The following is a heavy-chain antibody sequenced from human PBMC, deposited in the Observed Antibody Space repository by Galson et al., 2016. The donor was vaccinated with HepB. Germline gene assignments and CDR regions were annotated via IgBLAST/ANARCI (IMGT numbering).Heavy chain of an antibody. J-gene: IGHJ4*02. CDR3: ARVHQGWYAGYFDY. D-gene: IGHD6-19*01. V-gene: IGHV6-1*01. CDR2: TYYRYKWYN. Sequence: CAISGDSVSSNSAAWNWIRQSPSRGLEWLGRTYYRYKWYNDYAVSVKSRITINPDTSKNQFSLQLNSVTPEDTAVYYCARVHQGWYAGYFDYWGQGTLVTVSS. CDR1: GDSVSSNSAA.